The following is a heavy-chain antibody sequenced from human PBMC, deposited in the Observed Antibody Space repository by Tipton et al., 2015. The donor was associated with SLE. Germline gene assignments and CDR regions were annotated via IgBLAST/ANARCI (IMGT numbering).Heavy chain of an antibody. CDR3: ARGRWDSSSWARLWYFDL. J-gene: IGHJ2*01. D-gene: IGHD6-13*01. CDR1: GDSVSSNSAA. V-gene: IGHV6-1*01. Sequence: GLVKPSQTLSLTCAISGDSVSSNSAAWNWIRQSPSRGLEWLGRTYYRSKWYSEYAVSVKSRITINQDTSKNQFSLKLSSVTAADTAVYYCARGRWDSSSWARLWYFDLWGRGTLVTVSS. CDR2: TYYRSKWYS.